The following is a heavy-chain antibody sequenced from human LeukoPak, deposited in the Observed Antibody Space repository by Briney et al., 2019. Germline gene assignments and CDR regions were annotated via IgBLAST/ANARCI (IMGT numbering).Heavy chain of an antibody. D-gene: IGHD6-13*01. CDR1: GYTFTSYD. Sequence: ASVKVSCKASGYTFTSYDINWVRQATGQGLERMGWMNPNSGNTGYAQKFQGRVTMTRNTSISTAYMELSSLRAEDTALYYCAKDIRYSSSWFDYWGQGTLVTVSS. CDR3: AKDIRYSSSWFDY. V-gene: IGHV1-8*01. J-gene: IGHJ4*02. CDR2: MNPNSGNT.